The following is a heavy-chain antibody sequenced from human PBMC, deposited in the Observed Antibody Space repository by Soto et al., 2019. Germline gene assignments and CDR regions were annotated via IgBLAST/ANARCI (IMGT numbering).Heavy chain of an antibody. CDR1: GFTFSSYA. Sequence: GGSLRLSCAASGFTFSSYAMHWVRQAPGKGLEWVAVISYDGSNKYYADSVKGRFTISRDNSKNTLYLQMNSLRAEDTAVYYCARGGLGSVVVKSVIVYFDYWGQGTLVTVSS. D-gene: IGHD2-15*01. CDR3: ARGGLGSVVVKSVIVYFDY. CDR2: ISYDGSNK. J-gene: IGHJ4*02. V-gene: IGHV3-30-3*01.